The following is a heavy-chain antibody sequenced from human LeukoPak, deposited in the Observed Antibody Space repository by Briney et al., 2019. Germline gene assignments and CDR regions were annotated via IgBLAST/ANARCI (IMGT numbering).Heavy chain of an antibody. J-gene: IGHJ4*02. V-gene: IGHV1-2*02. CDR3: ARVRDSSGYLPFYYFDY. Sequence: ASVTVSCKPSGYTFTGYFIHWVRQAPGQGLEWMGWINPNSGGTNYAQKFQGRVTMTRDTSINTAYMDLSRLRSDDTAMYYCARVRDSSGYLPFYYFDYWGQGTLVTVSS. CDR1: GYTFTGYF. D-gene: IGHD3-22*01. CDR2: INPNSGGT.